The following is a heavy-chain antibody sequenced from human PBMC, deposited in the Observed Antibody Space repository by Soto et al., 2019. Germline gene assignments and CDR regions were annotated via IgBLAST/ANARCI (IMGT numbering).Heavy chain of an antibody. V-gene: IGHV3-48*03. J-gene: IGHJ1*01. D-gene: IGHD3-22*01. Sequence: PGGSLRLSCAASVFTFSTYEMNWVRQAPGKGLEWISYISSSGSSIYYADSVKGRFTISRDNAWNSLHLQMNSLRVEDTAVYYCARDGYDSSGDSEYFQYWGQGTLVTVSS. CDR3: ARDGYDSSGDSEYFQY. CDR2: ISSSGSSI. CDR1: VFTFSTYE.